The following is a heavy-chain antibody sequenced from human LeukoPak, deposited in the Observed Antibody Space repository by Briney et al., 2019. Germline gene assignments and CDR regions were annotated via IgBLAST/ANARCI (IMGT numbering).Heavy chain of an antibody. Sequence: PGRSLRLSCAASGFTFSSYGMHWVRQAPGKGLEWVAFIRYDGSNKYYADSVKGRFTISRDNSKNTLYLQMNSLRAEDTAVYYCAKIPCSNDVHYYCGGEWYFDYWGQGTLVTVSS. V-gene: IGHV3-30*02. D-gene: IGHD2-21*01. J-gene: IGHJ4*02. CDR2: IRYDGSNK. CDR3: AKIPCSNDVHYYCGGEWYFDY. CDR1: GFTFSSYG.